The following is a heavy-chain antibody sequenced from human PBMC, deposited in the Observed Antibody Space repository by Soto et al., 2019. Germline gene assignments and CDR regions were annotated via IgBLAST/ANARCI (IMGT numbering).Heavy chain of an antibody. J-gene: IGHJ4*02. CDR1: GFTFSSYG. Sequence: QVQLVESGGGVVQPGRSLRLSCAASGFTFSSYGMHWVRQAPGKGLEWVAVISYDGSNKYYADSVKGRFTISSDNSKNTLYLQMNSLRAEDTAVYYCATGDIVVVPAAIFYWGQGTLVTVSS. CDR2: ISYDGSNK. V-gene: IGHV3-30*03. CDR3: ATGDIVVVPAAIFY. D-gene: IGHD2-2*01.